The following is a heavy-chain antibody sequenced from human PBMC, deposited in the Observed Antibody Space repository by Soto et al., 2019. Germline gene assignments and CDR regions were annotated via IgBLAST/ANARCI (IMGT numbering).Heavy chain of an antibody. CDR3: ARARITTIFKTWYFDL. J-gene: IGHJ2*01. CDR2: IWYDGSNK. V-gene: IGHV3-33*01. Sequence: QVQLVESGGGVVQPGRSLRLSCAASGFTFSSYGMHWVRQAPGKGLEWVAVIWYDGSNKYYADSVKGRFTISRDNSKNSLYLQMNSLRAEDTAVYYCARARITTIFKTWYFDLWGRGTLVTVFS. CDR1: GFTFSSYG. D-gene: IGHD3-9*01.